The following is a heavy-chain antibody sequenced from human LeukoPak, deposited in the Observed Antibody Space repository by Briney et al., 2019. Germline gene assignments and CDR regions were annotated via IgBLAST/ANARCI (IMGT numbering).Heavy chain of an antibody. Sequence: GGSLRLSCAASGFTFSTYAMSWVRQAPGKGLEWVSALSGRGDSTYYADSVKGRFTISRDNSKNTLYLQMNSLRAEDTAVYYCAREPIPYYYDSSGYLPTMAFDYWGQGTLVTVSS. V-gene: IGHV3-23*01. J-gene: IGHJ4*02. CDR3: AREPIPYYYDSSGYLPTMAFDY. CDR2: LSGRGDST. D-gene: IGHD3-22*01. CDR1: GFTFSTYA.